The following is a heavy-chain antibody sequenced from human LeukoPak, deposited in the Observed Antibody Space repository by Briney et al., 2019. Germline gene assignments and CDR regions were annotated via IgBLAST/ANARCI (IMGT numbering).Heavy chain of an antibody. J-gene: IGHJ4*02. D-gene: IGHD3-22*01. V-gene: IGHV3-23*01. CDR2: VSGSGSST. CDR3: AKDTIDYYDNSGYYRG. Sequence: PGVSLRLSCAASGFTFSSYAMSWVRQAPGKGLEWVSGVSGSGSSTYYADSVKGRFTVSRDNSKDTLYLQMNSLRAEDTAVYYCAKDTIDYYDNSGYYRGWGQGTLVTVSS. CDR1: GFTFSSYA.